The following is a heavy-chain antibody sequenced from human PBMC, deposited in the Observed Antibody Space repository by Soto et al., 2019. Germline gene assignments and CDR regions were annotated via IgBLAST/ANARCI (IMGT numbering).Heavy chain of an antibody. CDR3: AREMGAPPARGFDY. CDR2: IPSSGNTI. D-gene: IGHD2-8*01. J-gene: IGHJ4*02. Sequence: HPGGSLRLSCAASGFTVSYHNMNWVRQAPGKGLEWISYIPSSGNTIYYADSVKGRFTVSRDNAKSSLYLQMNSLRAEDTAVYYCAREMGAPPARGFDYWGQGALVTVSS. CDR1: GFTVSYHN. V-gene: IGHV3-48*01.